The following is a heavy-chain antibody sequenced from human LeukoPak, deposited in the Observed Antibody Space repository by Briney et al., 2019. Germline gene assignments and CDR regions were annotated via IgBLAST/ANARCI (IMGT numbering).Heavy chain of an antibody. Sequence: PGGSLRLSCAASGFTFSLYSMNWVRQAPGKGLEWVSYISPTSSTIVYADSVKGRFTMSRDNAKNSLYLQINSLRDEDTAVYYCARGAYNSGPVYWGQGALVTVSS. J-gene: IGHJ4*02. CDR2: ISPTSSTI. CDR3: ARGAYNSGPVY. D-gene: IGHD6-19*01. CDR1: GFTFSLYS. V-gene: IGHV3-48*02.